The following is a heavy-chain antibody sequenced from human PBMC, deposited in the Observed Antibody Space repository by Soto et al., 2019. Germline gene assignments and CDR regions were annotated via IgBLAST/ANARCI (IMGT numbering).Heavy chain of an antibody. J-gene: IGHJ4*02. V-gene: IGHV3-7*01. D-gene: IGHD2-2*01. CDR3: ERDSRVFDY. Sequence: EVQLVESGGGLVQPGGSLRLACAGSGFTFRHYWMTWVRQAPGKGLEWVANIKEDGGEKYYVDSVKGRFTISRDNAKNSLYLQMNSLRAEDTAMYYCERDSRVFDYWGQGTLVTVSS. CDR2: IKEDGGEK. CDR1: GFTFRHYW.